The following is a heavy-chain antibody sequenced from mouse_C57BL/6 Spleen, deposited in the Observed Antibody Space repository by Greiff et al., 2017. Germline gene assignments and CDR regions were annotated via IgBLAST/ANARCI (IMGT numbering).Heavy chain of an antibody. CDR2: IYPGSGNT. Sequence: QVQLQQSGAELVRPGASVTLSCKASGYTFTDYYINWVKQRPGQGLEWIARIYPGSGNTYYNEKFKGKATLTAEKSSSTAYMQLSSLTSEDSAVYFCARAGLPYAMDYWGQGTSVTVSS. J-gene: IGHJ4*01. D-gene: IGHD3-3*01. CDR1: GYTFTDYY. CDR3: ARAGLPYAMDY. V-gene: IGHV1-76*01.